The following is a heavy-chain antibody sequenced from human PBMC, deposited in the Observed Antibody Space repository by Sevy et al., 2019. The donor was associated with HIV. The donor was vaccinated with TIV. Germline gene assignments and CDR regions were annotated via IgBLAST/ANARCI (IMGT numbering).Heavy chain of an antibody. CDR3: ARDLRGSGSYYLDYFDY. CDR2: IYYSGST. Sequence: SETLSLTCTVSGDSISSGDYYWSWIRQPPGKGLEWIGYIYYSGSTYYNPSLKSRVTISVDTSKNQFSLKLSSVTAADTAVYYCARDLRGSGSYYLDYFDYWGQGTLVTVSS. D-gene: IGHD3-10*01. J-gene: IGHJ4*02. CDR1: GDSISSGDYY. V-gene: IGHV4-30-4*01.